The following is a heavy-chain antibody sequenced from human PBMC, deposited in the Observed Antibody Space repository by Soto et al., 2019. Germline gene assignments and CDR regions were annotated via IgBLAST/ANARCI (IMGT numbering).Heavy chain of an antibody. CDR2: IIPIFGTA. Sequence: QVQLVQSGAEVKKPGSSVKVSCKASGGTFSSYAISWVRQAPGQGLEWMGGIIPIFGTANYAQKFQGRVTITADTAVYYCTTDHDVGGVVVVAATPVDYWGQGTLVTVSS. CDR1: GGTFSSYA. CDR3: DY. D-gene: IGHD2-15*01. J-gene: IGHJ4*02. V-gene: IGHV1-69*06.